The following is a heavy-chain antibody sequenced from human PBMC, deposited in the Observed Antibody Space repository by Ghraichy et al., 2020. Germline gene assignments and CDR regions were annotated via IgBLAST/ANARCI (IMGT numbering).Heavy chain of an antibody. V-gene: IGHV4-61*01. D-gene: IGHD1-26*01. CDR2: ISYSGST. Sequence: SETLSLTCTVSGASVSGGSYYWTWIRQPPGKGLEWIGYISYSGSTKYNPSLQSRVTISVDTSKNQFSLKLTSVTAADTARYYCARDLWYTGSYSDAFNVWGQGTMVTVSS. CDR1: GASVSGGSYY. J-gene: IGHJ3*01. CDR3: ARDLWYTGSYSDAFNV.